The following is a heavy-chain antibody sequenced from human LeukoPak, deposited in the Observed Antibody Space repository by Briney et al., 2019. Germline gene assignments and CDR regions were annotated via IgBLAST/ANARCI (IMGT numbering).Heavy chain of an antibody. V-gene: IGHV3-30*11. Sequence: PGRSLRLSCAASGFTFSSYAMHWVRQAPGKGLEWVAVISYDGSNKYYADSVKGRFTISRDNSKNTLYLQMNSLRAEDTAVYYCARGKMATIGPDYWGQGTLVTVSS. D-gene: IGHD5-24*01. CDR2: ISYDGSNK. CDR3: ARGKMATIGPDY. J-gene: IGHJ4*02. CDR1: GFTFSSYA.